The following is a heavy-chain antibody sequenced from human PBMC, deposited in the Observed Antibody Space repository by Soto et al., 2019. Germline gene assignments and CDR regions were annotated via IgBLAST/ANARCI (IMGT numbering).Heavy chain of an antibody. V-gene: IGHV3-48*02. CDR3: ARDDRYSSIDLYYYYGMDV. Sequence: EVQLVESGGGLVQPGGSLRLSCAASGFTFSSYSMNWVRQAPGKGLEWVSYISSSSSTIYYADSVKGRFTISRDNAKNSLYLQMNSLRDEDTAVYYCARDDRYSSIDLYYYYGMDVWGQGTTVTVSS. CDR1: GFTFSSYS. D-gene: IGHD6-13*01. J-gene: IGHJ6*02. CDR2: ISSSSSTI.